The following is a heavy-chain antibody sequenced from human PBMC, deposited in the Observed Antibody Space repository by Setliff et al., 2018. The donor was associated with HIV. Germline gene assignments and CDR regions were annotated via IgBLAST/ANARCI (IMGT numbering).Heavy chain of an antibody. CDR2: IYQSGSI. J-gene: IGHJ4*02. CDR1: RGSISSGTYY. CDR3: ARVYYGDLEY. D-gene: IGHD4-17*01. Sequence: SETLSLTCTVSRGSISSGTYYWTWIRQPPGQGPQWIGSIYQSGSIYYNPSLKSRVTISADTSKNQFSLNLSSVTAADTAVYFCARVYYGDLEYWGQGTLVTVSS. V-gene: IGHV4-39*07.